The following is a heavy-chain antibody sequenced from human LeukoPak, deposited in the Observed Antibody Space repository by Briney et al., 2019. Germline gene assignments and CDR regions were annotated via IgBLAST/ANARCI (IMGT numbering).Heavy chain of an antibody. CDR1: GFSFSSYG. J-gene: IGHJ4*02. CDR2: TTGLGDNT. CDR3: TRDVTEYVGASAD. D-gene: IGHD1-26*01. V-gene: IGHV3-23*04. Sequence: VQLVESGGGVVQPGRSLRLSCAASGFSFSSYGMHWVRQAPGKGLEWVSTTTGLGDNTHYADSVKGRFTFSRDNSKNTLYLQMNNLGVDDTAVYYCTRDVTEYVGASADWGQGTLVTVSS.